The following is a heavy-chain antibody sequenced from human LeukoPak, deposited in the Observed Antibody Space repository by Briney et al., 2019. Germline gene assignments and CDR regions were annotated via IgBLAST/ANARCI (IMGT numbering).Heavy chain of an antibody. CDR2: IYYSGST. CDR3: ARGTLYRGWSYYLDF. J-gene: IGHJ4*02. Sequence: SETLSLTCTVSGGSISSYYWSWIRQPAGKGLEWIGYIYYSGSTNYNPSLKSRVTISVDTSKNQFSLKLSSVTAADTAMYYCARGTLYRGWSYYLDFWGQGSQVTVSS. D-gene: IGHD6-19*01. CDR1: GGSISSYY. V-gene: IGHV4-59*12.